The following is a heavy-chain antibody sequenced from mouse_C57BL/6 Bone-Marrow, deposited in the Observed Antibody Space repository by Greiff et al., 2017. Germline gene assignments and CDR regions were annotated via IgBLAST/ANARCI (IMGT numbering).Heavy chain of an antibody. Sequence: VQLQQSGPELVKPGASVKISCKASGYAFSSSWMNWVKQRPGKGLEWIGRIYPGDGDTNYNGKFKGKATLTADKSSSTAYMQLSSLTSEDSAVYFCARNYYGSSPGYFDYWGQGTTLTVSS. V-gene: IGHV1-82*01. CDR3: ARNYYGSSPGYFDY. D-gene: IGHD1-1*01. CDR1: GYAFSSSW. CDR2: IYPGDGDT. J-gene: IGHJ2*01.